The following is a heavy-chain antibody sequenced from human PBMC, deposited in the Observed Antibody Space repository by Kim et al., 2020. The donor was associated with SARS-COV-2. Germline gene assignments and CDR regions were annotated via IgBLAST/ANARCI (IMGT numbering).Heavy chain of an antibody. D-gene: IGHD3-16*01. CDR1: GFTFSSYS. J-gene: IGHJ4*02. CDR3: ARERRDVFTYFFDY. CDR2: ISSSSSYI. V-gene: IGHV3-21*01. Sequence: GGSLRLSCAASGFTFSSYSMNWVRQAPGKGLEWVSSISSSSSYIYYADSVKGRFTISRDNAKNSLYLQMNSLRAEDTAVYYCARERRDVFTYFFDYWGQGTLVTVSS.